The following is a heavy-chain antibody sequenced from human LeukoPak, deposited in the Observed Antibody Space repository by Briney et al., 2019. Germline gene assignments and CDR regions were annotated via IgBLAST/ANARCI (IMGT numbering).Heavy chain of an antibody. CDR1: GFTFSSYA. J-gene: IGHJ4*02. Sequence: GGSLRLSFAASGFTFSSYALSWVRQAPGKGLEWVPAICCSGGSTYYADSVKGRFTISRDNAKNTLYLQMNSLRAEDTAVYYCAKTTTLLGYCSSTSCRGFDYWGQGTLVTVSS. V-gene: IGHV3-23*01. CDR2: ICCSGGST. D-gene: IGHD2-2*01. CDR3: AKTTTLLGYCSSTSCRGFDY.